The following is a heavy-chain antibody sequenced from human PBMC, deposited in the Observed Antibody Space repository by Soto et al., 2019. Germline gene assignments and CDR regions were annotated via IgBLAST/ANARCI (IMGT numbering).Heavy chain of an antibody. D-gene: IGHD6-13*01. V-gene: IGHV3-15*07. CDR2: IKSKSNGETT. Sequence: GGSLRLSCTTAGFTFADAWMNWIRQTPGMGLEWVGRIKSKSNGETTDYAAAVKGRFTISRDDAERTVYLEMASLKTEDTGVYYCASPERGAPAAKGYWGQGALVTVSS. J-gene: IGHJ4*02. CDR1: GFTFADAW. CDR3: ASPERGAPAAKGY.